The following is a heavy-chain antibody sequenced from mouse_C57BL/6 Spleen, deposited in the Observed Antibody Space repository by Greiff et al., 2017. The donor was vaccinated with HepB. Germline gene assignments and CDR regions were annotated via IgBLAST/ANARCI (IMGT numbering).Heavy chain of an antibody. CDR2: ISSGSSTI. J-gene: IGHJ3*01. V-gene: IGHV5-17*01. CDR1: GFTFSDYG. Sequence: DVQLVESGGGLVKPGGSLKLSCAASGFTFSDYGMHWVRQAPEKGLEWVAYISSGSSTIYYADTVKGRFTISRDNAKNTLFLQMTSLRSEDTAMYYCARETTMVTESWFAYWGQGTLVTVSA. D-gene: IGHD2-2*01. CDR3: ARETTMVTESWFAY.